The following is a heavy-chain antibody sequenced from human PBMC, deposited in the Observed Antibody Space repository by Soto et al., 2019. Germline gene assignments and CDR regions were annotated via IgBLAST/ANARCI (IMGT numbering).Heavy chain of an antibody. CDR3: ARTAAAGKYYYGVDV. CDR1: GYSFTSYW. J-gene: IGHJ6*02. Sequence: EVQLVQSGAEVKKPGESLKISCKGSGYSFTSYWIGWVRQMPGKGLEWMGIIYPGDSDTRHSPSFQGQVTISADKSTGPAYLQWSSLKASDTAMYYCARTAAAGKYYYGVDVWGQGTTVTVS. D-gene: IGHD6-13*01. CDR2: IYPGDSDT. V-gene: IGHV5-51*01.